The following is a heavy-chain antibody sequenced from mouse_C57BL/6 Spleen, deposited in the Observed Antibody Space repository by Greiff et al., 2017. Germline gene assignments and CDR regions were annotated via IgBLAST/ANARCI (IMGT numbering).Heavy chain of an antibody. CDR3: ARDGVGFAY. Sequence: AGGGVDFSRYWMSWVRRAPGKGLEWIGEINPDSSTINYAPSLKDKFIISRDNAKNTLYLQMSNVRSEDTALYYCARDGVGFAYWGQGTLVTVSA. CDR2: INPDSSTI. J-gene: IGHJ3*01. CDR1: GVDFSRYW. V-gene: IGHV4-1*01.